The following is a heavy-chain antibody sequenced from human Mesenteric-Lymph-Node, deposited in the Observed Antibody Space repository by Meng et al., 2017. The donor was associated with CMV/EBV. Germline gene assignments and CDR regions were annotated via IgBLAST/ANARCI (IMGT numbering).Heavy chain of an antibody. Sequence: GESLKISCAASGFTFSDNYMTWVRQAPGKGPECVANIKDDGSEKYHLDSVKGRFTISRDNAKNSMYLQMNSLRVEDTAVYYCAKPRGGYSYGFLNYWGQGTLVTVSS. V-gene: IGHV3-7*01. CDR3: AKPRGGYSYGFLNY. J-gene: IGHJ4*02. D-gene: IGHD5-18*01. CDR2: IKDDGSEK. CDR1: GFTFSDNY.